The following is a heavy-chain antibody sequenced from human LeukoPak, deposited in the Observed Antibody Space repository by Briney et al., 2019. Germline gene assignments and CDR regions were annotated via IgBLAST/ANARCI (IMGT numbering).Heavy chain of an antibody. D-gene: IGHD6-13*01. Sequence: GGSLRLSCAASGFTFSSYWMHWVRQAPGKGLVWVSRSSADGSSTRNADSVKGRFTISRDNAKNTLYLQMNSLRAEDTAVYYCARAEPRGSVWYPYWGQGTLVTVSS. V-gene: IGHV3-74*01. CDR1: GFTFSSYW. CDR3: ARAEPRGSVWYPY. CDR2: SSADGSST. J-gene: IGHJ4*02.